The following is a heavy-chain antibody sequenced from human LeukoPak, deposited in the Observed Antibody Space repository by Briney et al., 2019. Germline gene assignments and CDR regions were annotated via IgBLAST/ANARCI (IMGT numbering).Heavy chain of an antibody. CDR1: GYSFTSYW. CDR3: ARLLVIMDNDAFDI. D-gene: IGHD3-9*01. CDR2: IYPGDSDT. J-gene: IGHJ3*02. Sequence: GEPLKISCKGSGYSFTSYWIGWVRQMPGKGLEWMGIIYPGDSDTRYSPSFQGQVTISADKSISTAYLQWSSLKASDTAMYYCARLLVIMDNDAFDIWGQGTMDTVSS. V-gene: IGHV5-51*01.